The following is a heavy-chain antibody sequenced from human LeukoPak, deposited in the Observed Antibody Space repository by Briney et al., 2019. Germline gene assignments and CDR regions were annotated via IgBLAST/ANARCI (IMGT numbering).Heavy chain of an antibody. J-gene: IGHJ4*02. CDR1: GDSVSSNSAP. CDR3: ARLDANFADF. CDR2: TYYRSRQYT. Sequence: SQTLSLTCAISGDSVSSNSAPWIWLRQSPSGGREWLGRTYYRSRQYTDYALSVRSRITIRPDTSGNQCSLQLDSVTPEDTAVYYCARLDANFADFWGQGTLVTVSS. D-gene: IGHD1-7*01. V-gene: IGHV6-1*01.